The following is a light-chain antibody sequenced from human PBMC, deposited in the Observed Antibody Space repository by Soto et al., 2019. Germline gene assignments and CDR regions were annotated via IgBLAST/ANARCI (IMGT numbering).Light chain of an antibody. CDR3: QQYGSPPWT. V-gene: IGKV3-20*01. CDR1: QSVSSNY. Sequence: EIVLTQSPGTLSLSPGERATLSCRASQSVSSNYLAWYQHKPGQSPRLLIYGTSSRATGIPDRFSGSGSGTDFTLTISRLEPEDFAVYYCQQYGSPPWTFGQGTKVAIK. J-gene: IGKJ1*01. CDR2: GTS.